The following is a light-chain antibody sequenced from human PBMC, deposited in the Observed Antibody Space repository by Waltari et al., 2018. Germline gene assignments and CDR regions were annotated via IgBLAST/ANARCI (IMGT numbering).Light chain of an antibody. CDR2: TTS. J-gene: IGKJ1*01. CDR3: QQSYSIPHT. Sequence: DIQMTQSPSSLSASVGDRVTIICRACQTISTYLNWYQQKPGKAPKLLIYTTSKLQSGVPSRFSGSRSGTDFTLTISSLQPEDFATYFCQQSYSIPHTFGQGTKVEIK. CDR1: QTISTY. V-gene: IGKV1-39*01.